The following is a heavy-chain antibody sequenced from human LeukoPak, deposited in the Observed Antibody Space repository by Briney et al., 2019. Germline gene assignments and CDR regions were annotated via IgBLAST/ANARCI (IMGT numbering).Heavy chain of an antibody. CDR2: VYNSGTT. CDR3: ARDAY. V-gene: IGHV4-59*11. J-gene: IGHJ4*02. Sequence: PSETLSLTCTVSGVSIGSHYWSWIRQSPGKGLEWIGYVYNSGTTVYNPSLAGRVTISVDTSKNQYSLNLRSVTAADAAVYYCARDAYWGQGILVTVSS. CDR1: GVSIGSHY.